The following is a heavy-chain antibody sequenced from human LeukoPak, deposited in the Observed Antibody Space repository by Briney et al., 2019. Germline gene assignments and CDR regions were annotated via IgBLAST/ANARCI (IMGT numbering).Heavy chain of an antibody. CDR1: GFTFSSYE. D-gene: IGHD3-10*01. V-gene: IGHV3-48*03. J-gene: IGHJ5*02. Sequence: GGSLRLSCAASGFTFSSYEMNWVRQAPGKGLEWVSYISSSGSTIYYADSVKGRFTISRDNAKNSLYLQMNSLRAEDTALYYCAREVLLWFGESNWFDPWGQGTLVTVSS. CDR3: AREVLLWFGESNWFDP. CDR2: ISSSGSTI.